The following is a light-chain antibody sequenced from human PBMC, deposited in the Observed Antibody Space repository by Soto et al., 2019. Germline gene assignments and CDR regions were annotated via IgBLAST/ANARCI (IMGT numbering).Light chain of an antibody. J-gene: IGKJ1*01. CDR1: QSVRSN. CDR2: DAS. Sequence: EVVMTQSPATLSVSPVERATLSCMASQSVRSNLAWYQQKPGQAPRLLIYDASTRATGIPARFSGSGSGTEFTLTISSLQSEDFAVYYCQQYNNWPRTFGQGTKVDNK. V-gene: IGKV3-15*01. CDR3: QQYNNWPRT.